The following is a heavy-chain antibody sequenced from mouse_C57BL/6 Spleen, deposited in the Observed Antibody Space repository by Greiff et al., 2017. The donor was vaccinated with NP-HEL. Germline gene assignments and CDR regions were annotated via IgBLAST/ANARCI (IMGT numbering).Heavy chain of an antibody. D-gene: IGHD2-4*01. CDR3: TTWDYPSYYAMDY. CDR2: IDPEDGDT. V-gene: IGHV14-1*01. Sequence: VQLQQSGAELVRPGASVKLSCTASGFNIKDYYMHWVKQRPEQGLEWIGRIDPEDGDTAYAPKFQGKATMTADTSSNTAYLQLSSLTSEDTAVYYCTTWDYPSYYAMDYWGQGTSVTVSS. J-gene: IGHJ4*01. CDR1: GFNIKDYY.